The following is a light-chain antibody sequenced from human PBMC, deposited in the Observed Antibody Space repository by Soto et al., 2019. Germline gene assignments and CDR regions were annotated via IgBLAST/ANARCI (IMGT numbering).Light chain of an antibody. CDR1: QGIRND. V-gene: IGKV1-17*01. J-gene: IGKJ4*02. CDR2: GAS. CDR3: VQHDIYARLT. Sequence: DIQMTQSPSSLSAFVGDRVTITCRTSQGIRNDLSWYQQRPGKAPKRLIYGASSLQSGVTSRFSGSGSGTEFTLIIRSLQPEGFATYFCVQHDIYARLTFGGGTNVEIK.